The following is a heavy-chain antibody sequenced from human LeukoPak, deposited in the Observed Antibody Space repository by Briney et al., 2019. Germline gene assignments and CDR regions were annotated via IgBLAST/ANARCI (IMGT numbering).Heavy chain of an antibody. CDR1: GGSISSYY. CDR3: ARDLYYDVLTGYFGLDAFDI. J-gene: IGHJ3*02. Sequence: SETLSLTCTVSGGSISSYYWGWIRQPPGKGLEWIGSIYYSGSTYYNPSLKSRVTISVDTSKNQFSLKLSSVTAADTAVYYCARDLYYDVLTGYFGLDAFDIWGQGTMVTVSS. D-gene: IGHD3-9*01. V-gene: IGHV4-39*07. CDR2: IYYSGST.